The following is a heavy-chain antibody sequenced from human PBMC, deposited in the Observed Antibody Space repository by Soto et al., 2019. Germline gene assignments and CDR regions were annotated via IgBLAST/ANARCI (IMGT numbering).Heavy chain of an antibody. J-gene: IGHJ6*02. V-gene: IGHV1-18*01. Sequence: ASVKVSCKASGYTFTSYGISWVRQAPGQGLEWMGWISAYNGNTNYAQKLQGRVTMTTDTSTSTAYMELRSLRSDDTALYYCARTASGEGYSSSWYPFDYYYYGMDVWG. D-gene: IGHD6-13*01. CDR1: GYTFTSYG. CDR2: ISAYNGNT. CDR3: ARTASGEGYSSSWYPFDYYYYGMDV.